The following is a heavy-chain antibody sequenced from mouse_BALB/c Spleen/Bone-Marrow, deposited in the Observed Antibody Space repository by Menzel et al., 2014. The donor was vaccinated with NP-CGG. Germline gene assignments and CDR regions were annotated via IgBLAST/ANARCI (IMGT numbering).Heavy chain of an antibody. CDR2: ISYSGST. J-gene: IGHJ3*01. D-gene: IGHD2-1*01. V-gene: IGHV3-2*02. CDR1: GYSITSDSA. Sequence: EVQLQQSGPGLVKPSQSLSLTCTVTGYSITSDSAWNWIRQFPGNKLERMAYISYSGSTTYNPSLKSRISITRDTSKNQFFLQLNSVTTEDTATYYCARRGYYGTFLFAYWGQGTLVTVSA. CDR3: ARRGYYGTFLFAY.